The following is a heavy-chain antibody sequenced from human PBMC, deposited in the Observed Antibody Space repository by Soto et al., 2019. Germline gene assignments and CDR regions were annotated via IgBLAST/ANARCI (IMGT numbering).Heavy chain of an antibody. V-gene: IGHV3-74*03. CDR2: INSDGSTT. CDR3: ACLAMPRGPCDF. D-gene: IGHD2-2*01. Sequence: EVQLVESGGGLVQPGGSLRLSCAASGFTFSSSWMHWVRQVPGKGLVWVSRINSDGSTTQYADSVRGRFTISRDNAKNILFLEVNSLTIEETAVYFCACLAMPRGPCDFWGQGTLVTVSS. CDR1: GFTFSSSW. J-gene: IGHJ4*02.